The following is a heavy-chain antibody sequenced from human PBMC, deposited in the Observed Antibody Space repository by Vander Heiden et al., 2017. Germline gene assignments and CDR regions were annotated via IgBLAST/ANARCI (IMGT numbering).Heavy chain of an antibody. CDR2: VSATGGTI. V-gene: IGHV3-48*02. Sequence: EVQLVQSGGGLVQQGGSLRLSCGAPGSPFSSYIMTRVRQTPGKGREWISCVSATGGTIYYSQSVEGRFTISRDNVKNALYLQMNNLRDDDTGVYYCARDPKLYGAFGPYFDYWGQGVLVTVAS. CDR3: ARDPKLYGAFGPYFDY. CDR1: GSPFSSYI. J-gene: IGHJ4*02. D-gene: IGHD2-15*01.